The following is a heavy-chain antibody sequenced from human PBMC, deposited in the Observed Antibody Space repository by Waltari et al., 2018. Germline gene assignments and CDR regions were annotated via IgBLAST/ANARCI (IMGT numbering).Heavy chain of an antibody. V-gene: IGHV4-59*08. CDR1: VDSINNYF. Sequence: QVQLQESGPGLVKPSETLSLTCSVSVDSINNYFWNWIRQPPGKGLAWLGFIRHTGVTKWNPTLSGRGTMSVDTSKSQSSLRLTSVTAADTAVYYCARWNDRGRYFGDWGQGTPVTVSS. D-gene: IGHD1-1*01. J-gene: IGHJ4*02. CDR2: IRHTGVT. CDR3: ARWNDRGRYFGD.